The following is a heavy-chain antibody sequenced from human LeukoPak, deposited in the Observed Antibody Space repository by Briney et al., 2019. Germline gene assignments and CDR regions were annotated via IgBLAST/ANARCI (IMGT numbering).Heavy chain of an antibody. CDR3: ARGNWYFDL. Sequence: PSETLSLTCAVSGGSISSGGYSWSWIRQPPGKGLEWIGYIYHSGSTYYNPSLKSRVTISVDRSKNQFALKLSSVTAADTAVYCCARGNWYFDLWGRGTLVTVSS. J-gene: IGHJ2*01. CDR1: GGSISSGGYS. CDR2: IYHSGST. V-gene: IGHV4-30-2*01.